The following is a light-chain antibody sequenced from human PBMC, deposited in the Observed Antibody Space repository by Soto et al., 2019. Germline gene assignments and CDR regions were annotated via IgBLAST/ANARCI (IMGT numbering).Light chain of an antibody. CDR1: SSDVGGYNY. V-gene: IGLV2-8*01. CDR2: EVT. Sequence: QSVLTQPPSASGSPGQTVTISCSGTSSDVGGYNYVSWYQQHPGKAPKLMIYEVTKRPSGVPDRFSGSMSGNTASLTVSGLRSEDEADYYCSSYAGSKSFYVFGTGTKLTVL. J-gene: IGLJ1*01. CDR3: SSYAGSKSFYV.